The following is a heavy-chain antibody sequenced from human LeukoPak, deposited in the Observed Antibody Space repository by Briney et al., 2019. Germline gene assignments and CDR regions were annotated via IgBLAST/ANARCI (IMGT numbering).Heavy chain of an antibody. J-gene: IGHJ3*02. V-gene: IGHV1-18*01. CDR1: GYTFTSYG. D-gene: IGHD3-22*01. CDR2: ISAYNGNT. CDR3: ATAFITPYAFDI. Sequence: ASVKVSCKASGYTFTSYGISWVRQAPGQGLEWMGWISAYNGNTNYAQKLQGRVTMTTDTSTSTAYMELRSLRSDDTAVYYCATAFITPYAFDIWGQGTMVTVSS.